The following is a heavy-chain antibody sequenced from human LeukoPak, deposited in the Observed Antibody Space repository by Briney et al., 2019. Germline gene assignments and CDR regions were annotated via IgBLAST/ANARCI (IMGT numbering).Heavy chain of an antibody. CDR3: ARGPHLNNAFEI. Sequence: PSETLSLTCTVSGGSYFASPYYWGWIRQPPGKGLEWIGSIHYGGSNYYNPSLKSRVTISVDTSKNQFSLKLISVTAADTAVYYCARGPHLNNAFEIWGQGTMVTVSS. V-gene: IGHV4-39*01. CDR2: IHYGGSN. CDR1: GGSYFASPYY. J-gene: IGHJ3*02.